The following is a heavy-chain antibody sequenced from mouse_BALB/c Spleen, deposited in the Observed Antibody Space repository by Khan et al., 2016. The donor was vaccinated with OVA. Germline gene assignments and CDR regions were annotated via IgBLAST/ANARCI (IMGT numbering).Heavy chain of an antibody. CDR3: ARSFGSRFAY. CDR1: GYTFSSSW. V-gene: IGHV1-80*01. Sequence: QVQLQQSGAELVRPGSSVKISCKASGYTFSSSWMNWVKQRPGQGLEWIGQIYPGDGDTNYNGKFRGKATLTADKSSRTAYMQLSSLTSEDSAVXCCARSFGSRFAYWGQGTLVTVSA. D-gene: IGHD1-1*01. CDR2: IYPGDGDT. J-gene: IGHJ3*01.